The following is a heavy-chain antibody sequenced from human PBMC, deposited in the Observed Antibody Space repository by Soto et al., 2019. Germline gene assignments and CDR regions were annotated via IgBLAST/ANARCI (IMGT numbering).Heavy chain of an antibody. J-gene: IGHJ4*02. V-gene: IGHV1-24*01. Sequence: QVPLVQSGAEVEKPGASVKVSCKVSGYTLTELSMHWVRQAPGKGLEWMGGFDPEDGETIYAQKFQGRVTMTADTSTDTAYMELSSLRSEDTAVYYCATDFFLWFGELSRPSIDYWGQGTLVTVSS. CDR1: GYTLTELS. D-gene: IGHD3-10*01. CDR3: ATDFFLWFGELSRPSIDY. CDR2: FDPEDGET.